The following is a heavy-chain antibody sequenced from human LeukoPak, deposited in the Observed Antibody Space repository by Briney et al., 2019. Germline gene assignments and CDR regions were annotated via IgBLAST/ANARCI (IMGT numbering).Heavy chain of an antibody. CDR1: GYTFTGYY. Sequence: ASVKVSCKASGYTFTGYYMHWVRQAPGQGLEWMGWINPNSGGTNYAQKFQGRVTMTRDTSISTAYMELSRLRSDDTAVYYCAREIVVVPAALDYWGQGTLVTVSS. CDR3: AREIVVVPAALDY. V-gene: IGHV1-2*02. D-gene: IGHD2-2*01. CDR2: INPNSGGT. J-gene: IGHJ4*02.